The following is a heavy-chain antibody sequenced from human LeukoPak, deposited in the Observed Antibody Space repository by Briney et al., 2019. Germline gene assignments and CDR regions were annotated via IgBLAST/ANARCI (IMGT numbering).Heavy chain of an antibody. CDR1: GFNFDNFA. CDR2: ISYDGSNK. D-gene: IGHD3-3*01. J-gene: IGHJ6*03. CDR3: ARGTTIFGVAYYYMDV. V-gene: IGHV3-30-3*01. Sequence: PGGSLRLSCVVSGFNFDNFAMHWVRQAPGKGLEWVAVISYDGSNKYYADSVKGRFTISRDNSKNTLYLQMNSLRAEDTAVYYCARGTTIFGVAYYYMDVLGKGTTVTVSS.